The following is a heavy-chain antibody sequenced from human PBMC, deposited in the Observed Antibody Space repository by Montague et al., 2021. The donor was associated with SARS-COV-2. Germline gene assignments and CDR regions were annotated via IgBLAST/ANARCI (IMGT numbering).Heavy chain of an antibody. V-gene: IGHV4-59*01. J-gene: IGHJ3*02. D-gene: IGHD5-18*01. CDR3: ARGSYGPDAFDI. CDR2: INYSGST. Sequence: SETLSLTCTVSGGSISGYYWSWIRQPPGKGLEWIGDINYSGSTNXXPSLKSRVTISLDTSKNQFSLKLNSVTAADTAVYYCARGSYGPDAFDIRGQGTMVTVSS. CDR1: GGSISGYY.